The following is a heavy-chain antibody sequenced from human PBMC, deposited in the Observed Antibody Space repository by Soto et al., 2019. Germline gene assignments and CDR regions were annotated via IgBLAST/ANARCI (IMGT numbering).Heavy chain of an antibody. V-gene: IGHV4-59*07. J-gene: IGHJ6*02. CDR2: IYDTGISGYTPST. CDR1: GGSITSSD. Sequence: PSSTLSITRTVLGGSITSSDWAGLRRPPGKGLEWIAYIYDTGISGYTPSTSYNPSLKSRITMSVDTSKSQFSLKLTSVTAADTAVYYCARGQDAFFYYGLDVWGQGITV. CDR3: ARGQDAFFYYGLDV.